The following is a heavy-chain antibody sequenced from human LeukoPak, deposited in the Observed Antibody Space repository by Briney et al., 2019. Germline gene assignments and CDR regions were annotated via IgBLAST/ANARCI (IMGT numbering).Heavy chain of an antibody. Sequence: ASVKVSCKASGGTFSSYTISWVRQAPGQGLEWMGRIIPILGIANYAQKFQGRVTITADKSTSTAYMELSSLRSEDTAVYYCARGAHYYAFWSGYWNWFDPWGQGTLVTVSS. CDR3: ARGAHYYAFWSGYWNWFDP. CDR1: GGTFSSYT. V-gene: IGHV1-69*02. CDR2: IIPILGIA. D-gene: IGHD3-3*01. J-gene: IGHJ5*02.